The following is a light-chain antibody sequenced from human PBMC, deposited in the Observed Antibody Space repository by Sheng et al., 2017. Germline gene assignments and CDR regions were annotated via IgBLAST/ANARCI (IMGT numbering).Light chain of an antibody. CDR2: DAS. CDR3: QQCSIWPLT. J-gene: IGKJ4*01. V-gene: IGKV3-11*01. CDR1: QWINNY. Sequence: EIVLTQSPATLSLSAGERATLSCRASQWINNYLAWYQQKPGQPPRLLFYDASNRATGIPPRFVGSGSGTDFTLTISSLEPEDSAVYYCQQCSIWPLTFGGGQGEIK.